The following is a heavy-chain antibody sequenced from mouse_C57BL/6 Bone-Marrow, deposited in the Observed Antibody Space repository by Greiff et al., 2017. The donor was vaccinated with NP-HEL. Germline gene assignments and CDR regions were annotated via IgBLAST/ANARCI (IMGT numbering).Heavy chain of an antibody. V-gene: IGHV3-6*01. J-gene: IGHJ2*01. CDR3: ARSSVITTRVYFDY. Sequence: EVQLVESGPGLVKPSQSLSLTCSVTGYSITSGYFWYWIRQLPGNKLEWMGFISYDGSNNYHPSLKNRISITRDTSKNQFFLKLNSVTTEDTATYYCARSSVITTRVYFDYWGQGTTLTVSS. D-gene: IGHD2-4*01. CDR1: GYSITSGYF. CDR2: ISYDGSN.